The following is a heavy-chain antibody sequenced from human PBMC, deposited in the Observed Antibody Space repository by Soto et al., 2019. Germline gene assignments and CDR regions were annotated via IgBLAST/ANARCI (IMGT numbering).Heavy chain of an antibody. Sequence: EVQVLESGGGLVQPGTSLRLSCVASGFTFSSDAMSWVRQAPGKGLEWVSSISGSGGGTFYADSVKGRFTISRDNSKNTLYVQMNSLRAEDKDVYYCAKGGYCTPGSCKKRFDFWGQGTLVTVSS. J-gene: IGHJ4*02. CDR2: ISGSGGGT. D-gene: IGHD2-15*01. V-gene: IGHV3-23*01. CDR3: AKGGYCTPGSCKKRFDF. CDR1: GFTFSSDA.